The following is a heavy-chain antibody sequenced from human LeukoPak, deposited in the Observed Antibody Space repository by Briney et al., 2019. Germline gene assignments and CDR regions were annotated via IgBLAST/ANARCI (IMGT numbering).Heavy chain of an antibody. J-gene: IGHJ4*02. CDR3: AEDASHYYDIRGFDY. CDR2: ISYDGSNK. CDR1: GFTFSNYG. V-gene: IGHV3-30*02. Sequence: GGSLRLSCAASGFTFSNYGVHWVRQAPGKGLEWVAFISYDGSNKYYADSVKGRFTISRDNSKNTLFLQMNSLRAEDTALYYCAEDASHYYDIRGFDYWGQGTLVTVSS. D-gene: IGHD3-22*01.